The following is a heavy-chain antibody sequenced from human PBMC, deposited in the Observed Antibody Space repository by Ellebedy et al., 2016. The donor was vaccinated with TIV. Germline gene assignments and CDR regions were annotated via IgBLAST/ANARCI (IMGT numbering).Heavy chain of an antibody. Sequence: PGGSLRLSCAASGFTFSRYAMTWVRQAPGKGLEWVSGIVGSGGVIFYADSVKGRFTISRDNSKSTVDLQMNSLRAEDTAIYYCARDRTPGDGYWVFDQWGQGALVTVSS. CDR1: GFTFSRYA. J-gene: IGHJ4*02. CDR3: ARDRTPGDGYWVFDQ. D-gene: IGHD5-18*01. V-gene: IGHV3-23*01. CDR2: IVGSGGVI.